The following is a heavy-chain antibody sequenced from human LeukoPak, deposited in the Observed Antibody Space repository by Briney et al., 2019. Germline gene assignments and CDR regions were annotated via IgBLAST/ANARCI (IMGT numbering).Heavy chain of an antibody. V-gene: IGHV3-30*18. J-gene: IGHJ4*02. CDR2: ISYDGSNK. Sequence: GGSLRLSCAASGFTFSSYGMHWVRQAPGKGLEWVAVISYDGSNKYYADSVKGRFTISRDNSKNTLYLQMNSLRAEDTAVYYCAKATGGGYDCLLYWGQGTLVTVSS. CDR1: GFTFSSYG. D-gene: IGHD5-12*01. CDR3: AKATGGGYDCLLY.